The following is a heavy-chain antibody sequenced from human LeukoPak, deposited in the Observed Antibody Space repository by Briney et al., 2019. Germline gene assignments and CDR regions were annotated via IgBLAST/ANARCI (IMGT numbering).Heavy chain of an antibody. CDR1: EFIFSGYW. D-gene: IGHD4-17*01. Sequence: GGSLRLSCEASEFIFSGYWMTWVRQAPGKGLEWVANIKEDGSEKYYVDSVKGRFIISRNNANKSLYLQMNSLRAEDTAVYYCARRSTVTAYDFYYMNVWGKGTTVIVSS. CDR2: IKEDGSEK. J-gene: IGHJ6*03. CDR3: ARRSTVTAYDFYYMNV. V-gene: IGHV3-7*01.